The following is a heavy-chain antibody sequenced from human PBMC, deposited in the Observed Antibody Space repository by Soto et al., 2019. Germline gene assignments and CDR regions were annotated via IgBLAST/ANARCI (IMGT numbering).Heavy chain of an antibody. D-gene: IGHD6-13*01. CDR1: GFTFSSDG. V-gene: IGHV3-30*18. J-gene: IGHJ6*02. CDR3: AKSQQQLDIYYYYYYGMDD. Sequence: PGGSLRLSCAASGFTFSSDGMHWVRQAPGKGLEWVAVISYDGSNKYYADSVKGRFTISRDNSKNTLYLQMNSLRAEDTAVYYCAKSQQQLDIYYYYYYGMDDWGQGTTVTVSS. CDR2: ISYDGSNK.